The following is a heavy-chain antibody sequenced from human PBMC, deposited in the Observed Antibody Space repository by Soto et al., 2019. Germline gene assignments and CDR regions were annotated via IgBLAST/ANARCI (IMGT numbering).Heavy chain of an antibody. Sequence: QITLKESGPALVKPTQTLTLTCTFSGFSLSTSGVGVGWIRQSPGKALEWLALIYWDDEKRYSPSLESRLTIIKDTSRNQVVLVMTNMDPEDTGTYYCAHRRNTHSDILTGYSKNWFDPWGQGTLVTVSS. CDR2: IYWDDEK. J-gene: IGHJ5*02. V-gene: IGHV2-5*02. CDR1: GFSLSTSGVG. CDR3: AHRRNTHSDILTGYSKNWFDP. D-gene: IGHD3-9*01.